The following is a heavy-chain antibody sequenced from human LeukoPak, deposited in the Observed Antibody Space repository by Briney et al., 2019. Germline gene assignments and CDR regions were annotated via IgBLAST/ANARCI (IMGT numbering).Heavy chain of an antibody. CDR1: GFTFSSYA. CDR3: AKGIDYGDYEVFDP. V-gene: IGHV3-23*01. Sequence: GGSLRLCCAASGFTFSSYAMSWVRQAAGKGLEWVSAISGSGGSTYYADSVKGRFTISRDNSKNTLYLQMNSLRAEDTAVYYCAKGIDYGDYEVFDPWGQGTLVTVSS. CDR2: ISGSGGST. D-gene: IGHD4-17*01. J-gene: IGHJ5*02.